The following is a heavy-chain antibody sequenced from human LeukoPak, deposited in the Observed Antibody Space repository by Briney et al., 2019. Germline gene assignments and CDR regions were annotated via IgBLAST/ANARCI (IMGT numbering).Heavy chain of an antibody. CDR2: IHWDGGSA. CDR1: GFTFDDYA. Sequence: PGGSLRLSCAASGFTFDDYAMHWVRQPPGKGLEWVSLIHWDGGSAYYADSVKGRFNISRDNNKNTLYLQMNTLRAEDTALYYCARDMYGFLDHWGQGTLVTVSS. V-gene: IGHV3-43D*03. CDR3: ARDMYGFLDH. J-gene: IGHJ4*02. D-gene: IGHD2-8*02.